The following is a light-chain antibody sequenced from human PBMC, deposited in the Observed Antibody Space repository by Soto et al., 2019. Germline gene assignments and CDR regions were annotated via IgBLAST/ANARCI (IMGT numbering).Light chain of an antibody. CDR1: QSVSSY. Sequence: EIVLTQSPATLSLSPGERATLSCRTSQSVSSYLAWYQQTRGQAPRLLIYEASNRATGIPARFSGSGSGTDFTLTISSLEPEDFAIYYCQQRSNWPLTFGGGTKVEI. CDR3: QQRSNWPLT. J-gene: IGKJ4*01. CDR2: EAS. V-gene: IGKV3-11*01.